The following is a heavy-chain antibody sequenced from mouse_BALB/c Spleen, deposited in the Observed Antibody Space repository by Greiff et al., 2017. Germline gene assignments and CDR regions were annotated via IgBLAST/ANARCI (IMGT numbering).Heavy chain of an antibody. CDR3: NEGNDYHAMDY. V-gene: IGHV14-4*02. D-gene: IGHD6-1*01. CDR1: GFNIKDYY. CDR2: IDPENGDT. J-gene: IGHJ4*01. Sequence: EVQLQQSGAELVRSGASVKLSCTASGFNIKDYYMHWVKQRPEQGLEWIGWIDPENGDTEYAPKFQGKATMTADTSSNTAYLQLSSLTSEDTAVYYCNEGNDYHAMDYWGQGTSVTVSS.